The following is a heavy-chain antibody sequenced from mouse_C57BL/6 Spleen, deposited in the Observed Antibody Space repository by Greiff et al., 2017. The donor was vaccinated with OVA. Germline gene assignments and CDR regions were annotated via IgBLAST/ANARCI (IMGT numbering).Heavy chain of an antibody. J-gene: IGHJ4*01. V-gene: IGHV1-59*01. D-gene: IGHD1-1*01. Sequence: VQLQQPGAELVRPGTSVKLSCKASGYTFTSYWMHWVKQRPGQGLEWIGVIDPSDSYTNYNQKFKGKATLTVDTSSSTAYMQLSSLTSEDSAVYYCARDYGSSYVGDAMDYWGQGTSVTVSS. CDR3: ARDYGSSYVGDAMDY. CDR2: IDPSDSYT. CDR1: GYTFTSYW.